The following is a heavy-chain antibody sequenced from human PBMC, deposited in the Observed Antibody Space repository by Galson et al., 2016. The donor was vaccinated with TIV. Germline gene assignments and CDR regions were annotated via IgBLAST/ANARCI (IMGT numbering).Heavy chain of an antibody. J-gene: IGHJ4*02. CDR3: ARDLADNSDYYPTPFDF. Sequence: SLRLSCAASGFIFNNYEMNWVRQGPGKGLEWVSHISRSDTTIYYADSVKGRFTISRDNAKNSFYLQMNSLRAEDTAVYYCARDLADNSDYYPTPFDFWGQGTLVTVSS. V-gene: IGHV3-48*03. CDR2: ISRSDTTI. CDR1: GFIFNNYE. D-gene: IGHD3-22*01.